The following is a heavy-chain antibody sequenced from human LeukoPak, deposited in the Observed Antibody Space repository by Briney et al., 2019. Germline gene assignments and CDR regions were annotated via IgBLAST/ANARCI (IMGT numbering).Heavy chain of an antibody. V-gene: IGHV3-23*01. CDR1: GLTFRNYA. D-gene: IGHD3-22*01. CDR2: ICANDGNT. Sequence: GGSLRLSCAASGLTFRNYAMSWVRQAPGKGLEWVSVICANDGNTYYADAVKGRFTISRDNAKNSLYLQMNSLRAEDTAVYYCARGSTYYDSSGQVPFDYWGQGTLVTVSS. CDR3: ARGSTYYDSSGQVPFDY. J-gene: IGHJ4*02.